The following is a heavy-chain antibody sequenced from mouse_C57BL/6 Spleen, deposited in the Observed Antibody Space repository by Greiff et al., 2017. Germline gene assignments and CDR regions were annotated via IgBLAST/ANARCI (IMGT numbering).Heavy chain of an antibody. CDR2: IRSKSSNYAT. D-gene: IGHD1-2*01. Sequence: EVQRVESGGGLVQPKGSLKLSCAASGFTFNTYAMHWVRQAPGKGLEWVARIRSKSSNYATYYADSVKDRFTISRDDSQSMLYLQMNNLKTEDTALYDSVREGRPGFAYWGQGTLVTVSA. CDR3: VREGRPGFAY. J-gene: IGHJ3*01. V-gene: IGHV10-3*01. CDR1: GFTFNTYA.